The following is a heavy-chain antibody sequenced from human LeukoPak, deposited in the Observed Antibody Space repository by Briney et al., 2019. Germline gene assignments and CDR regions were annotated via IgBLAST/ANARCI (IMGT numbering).Heavy chain of an antibody. CDR1: GGSISSGDYY. V-gene: IGHV4-30-4*08. Sequence: SQALSLTCTVSGGSISSGDYYWSWIRQPPGKGPEWIGYIYYSGSTYYNPSLKSRVSISVDTSKNQFSLKLSSVTAADTAVYYCARGLGTDYYHYYMDVWGKGTTVTVSS. J-gene: IGHJ6*03. CDR2: IYYSGST. CDR3: ARGLGTDYYHYYMDV. D-gene: IGHD7-27*01.